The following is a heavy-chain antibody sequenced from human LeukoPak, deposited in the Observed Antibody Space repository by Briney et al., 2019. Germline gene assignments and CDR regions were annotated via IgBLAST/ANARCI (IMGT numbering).Heavy chain of an antibody. CDR1: GFTFSSYS. J-gene: IGHJ4*02. CDR2: ISSSSSTI. V-gene: IGHV3-48*01. D-gene: IGHD6-13*01. Sequence: PGGSLRLSCAASGFTFSSYSMNWVRQAPGKGLEWVSYISSSSSTIYYADSVKGRFTISRDNSQNTLYLQMNSLRGDDTAVYYCARGHWTLGFDSTRWYWIDYWGQGTLVAVSS. CDR3: ARGHWTLGFDSTRWYWIDY.